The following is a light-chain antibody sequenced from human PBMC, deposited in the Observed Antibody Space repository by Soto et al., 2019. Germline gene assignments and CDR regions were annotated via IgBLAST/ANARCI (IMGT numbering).Light chain of an antibody. CDR2: SNN. CDR1: SSNIGSNY. J-gene: IGLJ2*01. Sequence: QSVLTQPPSASGTPGQIVTISCSGTSSNIGSNYVYWYQQLPGTAPKLLIFSNNQRPSGVPDRFSASKSGTSASLAISGLRSEDEADYYCSTWDDSLSGVVFGEGTQLTVL. V-gene: IGLV1-47*01. CDR3: STWDDSLSGVV.